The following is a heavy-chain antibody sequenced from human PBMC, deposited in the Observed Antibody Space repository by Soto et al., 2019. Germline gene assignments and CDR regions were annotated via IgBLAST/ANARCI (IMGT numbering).Heavy chain of an antibody. CDR2: INHSGSS. J-gene: IGHJ4*02. Sequence: SETLSLTCAVYGGSFSGYYWSWIRQPPGKGLEWIGEINHSGSSNYNPSLKSRVTISVDTSKNQFSLKLSSVTAADTAVYYCARARTWNKIYFDYWGQGTLVTVSS. CDR3: ARARTWNKIYFDY. D-gene: IGHD1-1*01. V-gene: IGHV4-34*01. CDR1: GGSFSGYY.